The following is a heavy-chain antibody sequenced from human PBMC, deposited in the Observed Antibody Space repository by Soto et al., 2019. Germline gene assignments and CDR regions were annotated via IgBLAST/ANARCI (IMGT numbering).Heavy chain of an antibody. D-gene: IGHD2-21*02. CDR2: IYYSGST. J-gene: IGHJ4*02. CDR3: ARVPPYCGGDCYLYY. V-gene: IGHV4-59*01. Sequence: SETLSLTCTVSGGSISSYYWSWIRQPPGKGLEWIGYIYYSGSTNYNPSLKSRVTISVDTSKNQFSLKLSSVTAADTAVYYCARVPPYCGGDCYLYYWGQGTLVTVSS. CDR1: GGSISSYY.